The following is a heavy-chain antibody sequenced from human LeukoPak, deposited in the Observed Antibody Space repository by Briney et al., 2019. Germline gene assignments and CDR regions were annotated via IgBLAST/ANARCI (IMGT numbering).Heavy chain of an antibody. Sequence: SETLSLTCTVSGASVSSSSSFWAWIRQPPGKGLEWIGNVYYSGSTHYSPSLKSRVTISLDMSKNQFSLRLTSVTAADTAIYYCARHGLYQDYGYWGQGILVTVSS. CDR3: ARHGLYQDYGY. V-gene: IGHV4-39*01. CDR1: GASVSSSSSF. D-gene: IGHD3-16*01. J-gene: IGHJ4*02. CDR2: VYYSGST.